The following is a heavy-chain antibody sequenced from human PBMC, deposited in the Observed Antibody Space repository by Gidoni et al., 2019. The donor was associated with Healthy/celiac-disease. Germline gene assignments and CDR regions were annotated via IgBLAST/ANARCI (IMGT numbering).Heavy chain of an antibody. Sequence: EVQLLESGGGLVQPGGSLRLSCAASGLTFSSYAMSWVRKAPGKGLEWVSAISGSGGSTYYADSVKGRFTISRDNSKNTLYLQMNSLRAEDTAVYYCAKCAITIFGVVYNTLDYWGQGTLVTVSS. CDR1: GLTFSSYA. CDR3: AKCAITIFGVVYNTLDY. CDR2: ISGSGGST. V-gene: IGHV3-23*01. J-gene: IGHJ4*02. D-gene: IGHD3-3*01.